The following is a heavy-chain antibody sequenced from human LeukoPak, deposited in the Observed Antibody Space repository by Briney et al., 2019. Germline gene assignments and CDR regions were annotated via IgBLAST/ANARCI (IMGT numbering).Heavy chain of an antibody. J-gene: IGHJ4*02. CDR1: GFTFSSSA. D-gene: IGHD6-13*01. V-gene: IGHV3-23*01. Sequence: GGSLRLSCAASGFTFSSSAMTWVRQAPGKGLEWVSGITGSGGNTYYADSVKGRITISRDNSKNTLYLQMNSLRAEDMAVYYCAKDGYSSSWGMVNWGQGTLVTVSS. CDR3: AKDGYSSSWGMVN. CDR2: ITGSGGNT.